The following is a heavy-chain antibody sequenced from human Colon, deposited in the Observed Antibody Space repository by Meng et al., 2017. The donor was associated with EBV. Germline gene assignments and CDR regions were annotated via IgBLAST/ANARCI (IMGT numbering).Heavy chain of an antibody. J-gene: IGHJ4*02. Sequence: QLQLEESGPGLVKPSETLSLHCIVSGDSVSDTNHFWGWVRQAPGKGLEWVGSINSNWNTYSNPSLTSRVTMSLDTSKNQFSLKLSSVTAADTAVYYCVRVRGDFDYWGQGTLVTVSS. CDR2: INSNWNT. CDR3: VRVRGDFDY. D-gene: IGHD3-16*01. V-gene: IGHV4-39*07. CDR1: GDSVSDTNHF.